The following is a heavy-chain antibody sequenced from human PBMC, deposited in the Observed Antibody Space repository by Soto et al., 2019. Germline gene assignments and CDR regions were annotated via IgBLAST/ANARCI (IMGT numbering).Heavy chain of an antibody. CDR1: GYKFSTYW. CDR3: ATFGVPTGLGMDV. J-gene: IGHJ6*02. V-gene: IGHV5-51*01. CDR2: IYPGDSEI. Sequence: PGESLKISCQGFGYKFSTYWIAWVRQTPGKGLEWMGNIYPGDSEIRYSPSFEGQVTLSADQSINTAYLQWSSLKASDTAMYYCATFGVPTGLGMDVWGQGTTVTVSS. D-gene: IGHD3-3*01.